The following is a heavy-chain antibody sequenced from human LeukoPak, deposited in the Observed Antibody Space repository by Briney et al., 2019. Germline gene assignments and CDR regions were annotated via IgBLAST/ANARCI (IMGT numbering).Heavy chain of an antibody. J-gene: IGHJ4*02. Sequence: SETLSLTCSVSGGSISSSNYYWGWIRQPPGKGLEWIGSIYYSGSTYYNPSLKSRVSISVDTSKNQFSLKLSSVTAADTAVYYCASLPGYSSGLYWGQGTLVTVSS. CDR3: ASLPGYSSGLY. D-gene: IGHD6-19*01. CDR2: IYYSGST. V-gene: IGHV4-39*01. CDR1: GGSISSSNYY.